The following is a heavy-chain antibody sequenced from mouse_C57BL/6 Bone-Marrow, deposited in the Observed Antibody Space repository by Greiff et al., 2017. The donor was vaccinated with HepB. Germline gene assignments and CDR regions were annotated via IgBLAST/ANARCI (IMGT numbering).Heavy chain of an antibody. CDR1: GFTFSDYY. J-gene: IGHJ3*01. CDR2: ISNGGGST. V-gene: IGHV5-12*01. Sequence: EVQRVESGGGLVQPGGSLKLSCAASGFTFSDYYMYWVRQTPEKRLEWVAYISNGGGSTYYPDTVKGRFTISRDNAKNTLYLQMSRLKSEDTAMYYCARGGYYGSSSWFAYWGQGTLVTVSA. CDR3: ARGGYYGSSSWFAY. D-gene: IGHD1-1*01.